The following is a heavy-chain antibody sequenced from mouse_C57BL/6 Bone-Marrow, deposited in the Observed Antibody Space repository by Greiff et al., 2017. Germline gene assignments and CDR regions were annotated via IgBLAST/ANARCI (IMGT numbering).Heavy chain of an antibody. CDR3: ARTYDDY. J-gene: IGHJ4*01. Sequence: EVKLVESGGDLVKPGGSLKLSCAASGFTFSSYGMSWVRQTPDKGLEWVATISSGGSYTYYPDSVKGRFTISSANAKNTLYLQMGSLKSEDTAMYYCARTYDDYWGQGTSVTVSS. V-gene: IGHV5-6*01. CDR1: GFTFSSYG. CDR2: ISSGGSYT. D-gene: IGHD2-3*01.